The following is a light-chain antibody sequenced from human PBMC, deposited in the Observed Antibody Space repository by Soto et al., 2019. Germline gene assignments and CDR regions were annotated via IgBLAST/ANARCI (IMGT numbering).Light chain of an antibody. V-gene: IGLV2-8*01. CDR1: RSDVGGYNY. CDR2: EVN. Sequence: QSALTQPPSASGSPGQSVTISCTGTRSDVGGYNYVSWYQQHPGKAPKLMIYEVNKRPSGVPDRFSGSKSGNTASLTVSGRQAEDEADYYCSSSAGSKNLVFGGGTKVTVL. CDR3: SSSAGSKNLV. J-gene: IGLJ2*01.